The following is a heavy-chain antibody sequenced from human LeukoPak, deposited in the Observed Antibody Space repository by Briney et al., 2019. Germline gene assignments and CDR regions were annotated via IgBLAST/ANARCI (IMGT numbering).Heavy chain of an antibody. CDR1: GYSFTSYW. Sequence: GESLKISCKGSGYSFTSYWIGWVRPMPGKGLEWMGIIYPGDSDTRYSPSFQGQVTISADKSISTAYLQWSSLKASDTAMYYCASATHPALPDTAGYYYYYRMDVWGQGTTVTVSS. CDR2: IYPGDSDT. CDR3: ASATHPALPDTAGYYYYYRMDV. J-gene: IGHJ6*02. D-gene: IGHD5-18*01. V-gene: IGHV5-51*01.